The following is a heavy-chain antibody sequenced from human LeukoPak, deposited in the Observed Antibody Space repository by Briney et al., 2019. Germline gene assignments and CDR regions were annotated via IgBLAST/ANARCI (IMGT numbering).Heavy chain of an antibody. CDR3: TLRDDFWSGYYPYYGMDV. CDR1: GFPFSCSA. J-gene: IGHJ6*02. V-gene: IGHV3-73*01. CDR2: IRSKANSYAT. Sequence: GSLQLSFAASGFPFSCSAMHWVRPASGEGLEGVGRIRSKANSYATAYAASVKGRFTISRDDSKNTAYLQMNSLKTEDTAVYYCTLRDDFWSGYYPYYGMDVWGQGTTVTVSS. D-gene: IGHD3-3*01.